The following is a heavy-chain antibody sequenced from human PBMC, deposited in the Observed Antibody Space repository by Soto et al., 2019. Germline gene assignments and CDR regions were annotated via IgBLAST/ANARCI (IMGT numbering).Heavy chain of an antibody. CDR3: AKDGPSNSDNLYAFDI. D-gene: IGHD1-1*01. J-gene: IGHJ3*02. Sequence: ASVKVSCKASGYTLTNYGVTWVRQAPGQGLEWLGRVTPYKADTNSAQNLKGTVTMATDTSTNTAYLELRSLRYDDTAVYFCAKDGPSNSDNLYAFDIWGQGTMVTVSS. CDR1: GYTLTNYG. V-gene: IGHV1-18*04. CDR2: VTPYKADT.